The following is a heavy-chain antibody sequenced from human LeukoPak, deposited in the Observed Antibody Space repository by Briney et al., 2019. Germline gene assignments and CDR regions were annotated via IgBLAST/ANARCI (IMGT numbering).Heavy chain of an antibody. D-gene: IGHD2-21*02. Sequence: PSETLSLTCTVSGGSISSSSYYWGWIRQPPGKGLEWIGSIYYSGSTYYNPSLKSRVTISVDTSKNQFSLKLSSVTAADTAVYYCASRAYCGGDCYSNQNFDYWGQGTLVTVSS. V-gene: IGHV4-39*07. CDR2: IYYSGST. CDR3: ASRAYCGGDCYSNQNFDY. J-gene: IGHJ4*02. CDR1: GGSISSSSYY.